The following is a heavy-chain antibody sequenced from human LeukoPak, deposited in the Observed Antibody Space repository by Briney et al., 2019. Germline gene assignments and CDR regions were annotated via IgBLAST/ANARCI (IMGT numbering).Heavy chain of an antibody. Sequence: GASVKVSCKASGYTFTDYYMHWVRQAPGQGLEWMGWINPISGGTKYAQKFQGRVTMTRDTSISTAYLELSRLRSDDTAVYYCARDPTYYYDTTGYYGVNWLDPWGQGTLVTVSS. CDR3: ARDPTYYYDTTGYYGVNWLDP. CDR1: GYTFTDYY. J-gene: IGHJ5*02. D-gene: IGHD3-22*01. V-gene: IGHV1-2*02. CDR2: INPISGGT.